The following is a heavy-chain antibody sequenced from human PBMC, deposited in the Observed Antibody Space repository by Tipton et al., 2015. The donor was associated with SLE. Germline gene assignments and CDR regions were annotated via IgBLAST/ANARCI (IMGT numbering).Heavy chain of an antibody. D-gene: IGHD3-10*01. V-gene: IGHV3-7*01. CDR2: IKQDGSEK. CDR3: ARATVGITMVQGVITYFDY. Sequence: SLRLSCAASGFTFSSYAMHWVRQAPGKGLEWVANIKQDGSEKYYVDSVKGRFTISRDNAKNSLYLQMNSLRAEDTAVYYCARATVGITMVQGVITYFDYWGQGTLVTVSS. CDR1: GFTFSSYA. J-gene: IGHJ4*02.